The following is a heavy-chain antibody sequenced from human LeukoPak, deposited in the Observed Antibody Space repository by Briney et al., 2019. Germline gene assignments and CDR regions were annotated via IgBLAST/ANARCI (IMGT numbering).Heavy chain of an antibody. V-gene: IGHV4-59*12. CDR2: IYYSGST. Sequence: PSETLSLTCTVSGGSISSYYWSWIRQPPGKGLEWIGYIYYSGSTNYNPSLKSRVTISVDTSKNQFSLKLSSVTAADTAVYYCARGRRALSSWTGLRSYYFDYWGQGTLVTVSS. J-gene: IGHJ4*02. CDR1: GGSISSYY. CDR3: ARGRRALSSWTGLRSYYFDY. D-gene: IGHD6-13*01.